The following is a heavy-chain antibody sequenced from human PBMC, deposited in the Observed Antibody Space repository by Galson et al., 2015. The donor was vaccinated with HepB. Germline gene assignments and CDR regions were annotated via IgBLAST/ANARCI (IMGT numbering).Heavy chain of an antibody. Sequence: SVKVSCKASGGTFSSYTISWVRQAPGQGLEWMGRIIPILGIANYAQKFQGRVTITADKSTSTAYMELSSLRSEDTAVYYCASAYYDSSGYYWEGYWGQGTLVTVSS. V-gene: IGHV1-69*02. CDR1: GGTFSSYT. CDR2: IIPILGIA. D-gene: IGHD3-22*01. J-gene: IGHJ4*02. CDR3: ASAYYDSSGYYWEGY.